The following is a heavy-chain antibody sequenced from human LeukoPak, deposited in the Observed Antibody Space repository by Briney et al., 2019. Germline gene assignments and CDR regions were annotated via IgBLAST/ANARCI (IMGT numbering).Heavy chain of an antibody. Sequence: PSETLSLTCTVSGDSISSSFYYWGWIRQPPGKGLEWIGSIYYGGGTHYNPSLKSRATIFLDTSMNQFSLRLTSVTAADTALYFCARESFEEPGTMDHWGQGTQVSVSS. CDR1: GDSISSSFYY. CDR3: ARESFEEPGTMDH. CDR2: IYYGGGT. J-gene: IGHJ4*02. V-gene: IGHV4-39*07. D-gene: IGHD4/OR15-4a*01.